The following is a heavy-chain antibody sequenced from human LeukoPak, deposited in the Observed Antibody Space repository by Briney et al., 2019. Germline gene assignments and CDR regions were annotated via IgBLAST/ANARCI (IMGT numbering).Heavy chain of an antibody. Sequence: SETLSLTCTVSGGSISSYYWSWIRQPAGKGLEWIGRIYTSGSTNYNPSLKSRVTMSVDTSKNQFSLKLSSVTAADTAVCYCAGSITMVRGVINYWGQGTLVTVSS. V-gene: IGHV4-4*07. D-gene: IGHD3-10*01. J-gene: IGHJ4*02. CDR2: IYTSGST. CDR1: GGSISSYY. CDR3: AGSITMVRGVINY.